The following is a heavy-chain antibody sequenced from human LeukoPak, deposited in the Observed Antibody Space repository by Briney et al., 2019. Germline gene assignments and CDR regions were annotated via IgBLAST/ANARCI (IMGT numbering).Heavy chain of an antibody. CDR2: IIPILGIA. CDR3: ARDSDVVVVAAPDY. D-gene: IGHD2-15*01. CDR1: GGTFSSYA. J-gene: IGHJ4*02. V-gene: IGHV1-69*04. Sequence: SVKVSCKASGGTFSSYAISWVRQAPGQGLEWVGRIIPILGIANYAQKFQGRVTITADKSTSTAYMELSSLRSEDTAVYYCARDSDVVVVAAPDYWGQGTLVTVSS.